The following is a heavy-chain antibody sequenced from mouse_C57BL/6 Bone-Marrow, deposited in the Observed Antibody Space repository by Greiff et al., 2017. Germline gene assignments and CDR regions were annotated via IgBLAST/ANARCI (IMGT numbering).Heavy chain of an antibody. CDR2: IWRGGST. J-gene: IGHJ4*01. Sequence: VHLVESGPGLVQPSQSLSITCTVSGFSLTSYGVHWVRQSPGKGLEWLGVIWRGGSTDYNAAFISRLSISKDYSKSQVFFNMNSLQADATAIHFCARGLRLPTSYYAMDYWGQGTSVTVSS. CDR1: GFSLTSYG. CDR3: ARGLRLPTSYYAMDY. D-gene: IGHD3-2*02. V-gene: IGHV2-2*01.